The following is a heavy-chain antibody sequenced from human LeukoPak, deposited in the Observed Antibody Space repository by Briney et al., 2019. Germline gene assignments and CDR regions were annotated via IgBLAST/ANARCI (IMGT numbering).Heavy chain of an antibody. V-gene: IGHV3-66*01. J-gene: IGHJ4*02. CDR2: IYSGGST. D-gene: IGHD1-20*01. CDR3: AREAYNWNPFDY. Sequence: PGGSLRLSCAASGFTVSSNYMSWVRQAPGKGLEWVSVIYSGGSTYYADSVKGRFTISRDNSKNTLYLQMNSLRAEDTAVYYCAREAYNWNPFDYWGQGTLVTVSS. CDR1: GFTVSSNY.